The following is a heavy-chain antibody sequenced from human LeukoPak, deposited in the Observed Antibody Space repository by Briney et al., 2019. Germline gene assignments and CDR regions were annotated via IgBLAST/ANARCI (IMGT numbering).Heavy chain of an antibody. V-gene: IGHV4-39*01. CDR3: ATSLCGGDCSIDY. J-gene: IGHJ4*02. CDR1: GGSISSSSYY. Sequence: PSETLSLTCTVSGGSISSSSYYWGWIRQPPGKGLEWIGSIYYSGSTYYNPSLKSRVTISVDTPKNQFSLKLSSVTAADTAVYYCATSLCGGDCSIDYWGQGTLVTVSS. D-gene: IGHD2-21*02. CDR2: IYYSGST.